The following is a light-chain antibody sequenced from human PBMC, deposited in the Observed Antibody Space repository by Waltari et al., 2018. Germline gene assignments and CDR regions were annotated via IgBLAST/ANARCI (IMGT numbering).Light chain of an antibody. CDR2: GVS. Sequence: EIVLTQSPGTLSLSPGERATLSCRASQSISSTYLAWYQQKPGQAPRLLIYGVSRRATGIPDRFSGSGSGTDFTLSISRLEPEDFAVYYCQQGGGPLRFTFGQGTKLEIK. CDR3: QQGGGPLRFT. V-gene: IGKV3-20*01. CDR1: QSISSTY. J-gene: IGKJ2*01.